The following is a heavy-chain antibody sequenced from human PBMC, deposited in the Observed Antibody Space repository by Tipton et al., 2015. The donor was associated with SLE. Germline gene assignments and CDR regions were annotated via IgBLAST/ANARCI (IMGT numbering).Heavy chain of an antibody. Sequence: SLRLSCAVSGASFSSSNWWTWVRQPPGKGLEWIGEIYHSGNTNYNPSLKSRITISVDKSKNQFSLHLTSVTAADTAMYYCARRAPLYTTGPQAAFDIWGQGRMVTVSS. CDR2: IYHSGNT. CDR3: ARRAPLYTTGPQAAFDI. D-gene: IGHD2/OR15-2a*01. CDR1: GASFSSSNW. J-gene: IGHJ3*02. V-gene: IGHV4-4*02.